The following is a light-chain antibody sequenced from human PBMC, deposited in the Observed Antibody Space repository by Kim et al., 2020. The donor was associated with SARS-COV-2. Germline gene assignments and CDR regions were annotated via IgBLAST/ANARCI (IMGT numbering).Light chain of an antibody. Sequence: DIQMTQSPSTLSASVGDRVTITCRASQSISSWLAWYQQKPGKAPKLLIYDASSLESGVPSRFSGSGSGTEFTLTISSLQPDDFATYYCQQYKSYRWTFGHGTKVDIK. CDR3: QQYKSYRWT. J-gene: IGKJ1*01. V-gene: IGKV1-5*01. CDR2: DAS. CDR1: QSISSW.